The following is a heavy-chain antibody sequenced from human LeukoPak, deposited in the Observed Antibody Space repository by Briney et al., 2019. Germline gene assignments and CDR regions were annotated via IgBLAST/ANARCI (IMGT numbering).Heavy chain of an antibody. D-gene: IGHD6-19*01. CDR2: IYTSGST. CDR1: GGSISSYY. CDR3: ARDRIAVAATYYFDY. V-gene: IGHV4-4*07. Sequence: SKTLSLTCTVSGGSISSYYWSWIRQPAGKGLEWIGRIYTSGSTNYNPSLKSRVTMSVDTSKNQFSLKLSSVTAADTAVYYCARDRIAVAATYYFDYWGQGTLVTVSS. J-gene: IGHJ4*02.